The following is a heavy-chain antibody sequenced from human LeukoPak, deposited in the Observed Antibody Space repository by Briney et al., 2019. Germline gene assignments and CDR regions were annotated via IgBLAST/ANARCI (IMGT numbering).Heavy chain of an antibody. CDR2: IYYSGST. CDR3: ARSYYYDSSGGPAFDI. Sequence: SETLSLTCTVSGGSISSSSYYWGWIRQPPGKGLEWIGSIYYSGSTCYNPSLKSRVTISVDTSKNQFSLKLSSVTAADTAVYYCARSYYYDSSGGPAFDIWGQGTMVTVSS. D-gene: IGHD3-22*01. J-gene: IGHJ3*02. CDR1: GGSISSSSYY. V-gene: IGHV4-39*01.